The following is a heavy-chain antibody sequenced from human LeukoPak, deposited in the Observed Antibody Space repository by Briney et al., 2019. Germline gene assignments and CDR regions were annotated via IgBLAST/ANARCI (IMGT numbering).Heavy chain of an antibody. Sequence: SVKVSCKASGGTFSSYAISWVRQAPGQGLEWMGGITPIFGTANYAQKFQGRVTITADESTSTAYMELSSLRSENTAVYYCARSGRARLGGSWFDPWGQGTLVTVSS. V-gene: IGHV1-69*13. D-gene: IGHD3-10*01. CDR2: ITPIFGTA. CDR3: ARSGRARLGGSWFDP. J-gene: IGHJ5*02. CDR1: GGTFSSYA.